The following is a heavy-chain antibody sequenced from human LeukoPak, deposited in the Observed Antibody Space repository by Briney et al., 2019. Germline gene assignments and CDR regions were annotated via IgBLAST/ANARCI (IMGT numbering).Heavy chain of an antibody. Sequence: GGTLRLSCAASGFTFSSYWMQWVRQAPGKGLVWVSRINSDGSSTIYADSVKGRFTIYRDNAKNTLYLQMNSVRAEDTAVYYCARVGSSSWAEVYYFDYWGQGTLVTVSS. V-gene: IGHV3-74*01. D-gene: IGHD6-13*01. CDR1: GFTFSSYW. J-gene: IGHJ4*02. CDR2: INSDGSST. CDR3: ARVGSSSWAEVYYFDY.